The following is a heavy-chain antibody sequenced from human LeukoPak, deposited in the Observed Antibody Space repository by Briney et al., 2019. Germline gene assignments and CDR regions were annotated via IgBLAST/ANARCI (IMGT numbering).Heavy chain of an antibody. CDR1: GFTFSSYA. CDR3: AKMVDSSGYYLKFVVDY. J-gene: IGHJ4*02. Sequence: PGGSLRLSCAASGFTFSSYAMSWVRQAPGKGLEWVSAISGSGGSTYYADSVKGRFTISRDNSKNTLYLQMNSLRAEDTAVYYCAKMVDSSGYYLKFVVDYWGQGTLVTVSS. V-gene: IGHV3-23*01. D-gene: IGHD3-22*01. CDR2: ISGSGGST.